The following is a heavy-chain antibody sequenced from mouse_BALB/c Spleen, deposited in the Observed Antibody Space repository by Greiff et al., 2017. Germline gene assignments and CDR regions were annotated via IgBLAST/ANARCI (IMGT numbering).Heavy chain of an antibody. D-gene: IGHD1-2*01. V-gene: IGHV5-12-2*01. CDR1: GFTFSSYT. J-gene: IGHJ4*01. Sequence: EVKLMESGGGLVQPGGSLKLSCAASGFTFSSYTMSWVRQTPEKRLEWVAYISNGGGSTYYPDTVKGRFTISRDNAKNTLYLQMSSLKSEDTAMYYCARQATATHAMDYWGQGTSVTVSS. CDR2: ISNGGGST. CDR3: ARQATATHAMDY.